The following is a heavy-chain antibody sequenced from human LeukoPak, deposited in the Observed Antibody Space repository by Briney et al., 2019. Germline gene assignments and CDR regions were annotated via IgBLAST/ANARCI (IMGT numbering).Heavy chain of an antibody. CDR1: GGSISSGGYS. D-gene: IGHD3-3*01. CDR3: ARASYYDFWSGYSGIDYYFDY. J-gene: IGHJ4*02. V-gene: IGHV4-30-2*01. Sequence: SETLSLTCAVSGGSISSGGYSWSWIRQPPGKGLERIGYIYHSGSTYYNPSLKSRVTISVDRSKNQFSLKLSSVTAADTAVYYCARASYYDFWSGYSGIDYYFDYWGQGTLVTVSS. CDR2: IYHSGST.